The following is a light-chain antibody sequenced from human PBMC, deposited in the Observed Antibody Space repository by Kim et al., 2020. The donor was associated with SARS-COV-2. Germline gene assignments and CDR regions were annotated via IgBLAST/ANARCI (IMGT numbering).Light chain of an antibody. CDR2: DVS. CDR3: GSYTSSSTLVV. V-gene: IGLV2-14*03. Sequence: LPASVSGSPGQSITISCTGTSSDVGGYNYVSWYQQHPGKAPKLMIYDVSNRPSGVSNRFSGSKSGNTASLTISGLQAEDEADYYCGSYTSSSTLVVFGGGTQLTVL. CDR1: SSDVGGYNY. J-gene: IGLJ2*01.